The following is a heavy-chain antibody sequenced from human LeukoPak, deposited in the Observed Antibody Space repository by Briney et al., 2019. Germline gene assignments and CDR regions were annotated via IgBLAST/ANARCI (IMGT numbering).Heavy chain of an antibody. V-gene: IGHV4-39*07. J-gene: IGHJ6*03. D-gene: IGHD2-15*01. CDR2: IYYSGST. Sequence: PSETLSLTCTVSGGSISSSSYYWGWIRQPPGKGLEWIGSIYYSGSTYYNPSLKSRVTISVDTSKNQFSLKLSSVTAADTAVYYCSRGAPSRVAATSYYYYMDVWGKGTTVTVSS. CDR1: GGSISSSSYY. CDR3: SRGAPSRVAATSYYYYMDV.